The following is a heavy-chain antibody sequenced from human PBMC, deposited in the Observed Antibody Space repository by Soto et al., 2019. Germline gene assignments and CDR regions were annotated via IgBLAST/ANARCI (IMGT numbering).Heavy chain of an antibody. Sequence: SETLSLTCTVSGGSISSSSYYWGWIRQPPGKGLEWIGSIYYSGSTYYNPSLKSRVTISVDTSKNQFSLKLSSVTAADTAVYYCTRSYCSSTSCSSFDYWGQGTLVTVSS. D-gene: IGHD2-2*01. V-gene: IGHV4-39*03. CDR3: TRSYCSSTSCSSFDY. CDR2: IYYSGST. J-gene: IGHJ4*02. CDR1: GGSISSSSYY.